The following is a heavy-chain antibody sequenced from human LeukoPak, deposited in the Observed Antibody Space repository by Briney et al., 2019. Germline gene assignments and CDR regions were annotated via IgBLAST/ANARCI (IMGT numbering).Heavy chain of an antibody. Sequence: GASVKVSCKASGYTFTTYGISWVRQAPGQGLEWMGGISGYNGNTKYAQKLQGRVTMTTDTSTSTAYMDLRSLRSDDTAVYYCARDHVPRGDGYNYYEYWGQGTLVTVSS. CDR2: ISGYNGNT. D-gene: IGHD5-24*01. V-gene: IGHV1-18*01. CDR1: GYTFTTYG. CDR3: ARDHVPRGDGYNYYEY. J-gene: IGHJ4*02.